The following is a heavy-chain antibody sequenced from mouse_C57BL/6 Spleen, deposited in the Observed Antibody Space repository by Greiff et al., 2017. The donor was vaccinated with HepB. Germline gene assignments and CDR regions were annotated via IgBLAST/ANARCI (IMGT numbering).Heavy chain of an antibody. D-gene: IGHD1-1*01. Sequence: EVQLLESGGDLVKPGGSLKLSCAASGFTFSSYGMSWVRQTPDKRLEWVATISSGGSYTYYPDSVKGRFTISRDNAKNTLYLQMSSLKSEDTAMYYCARLDYYGSSFDVWGTGTTVTVSS. J-gene: IGHJ1*03. V-gene: IGHV5-6*01. CDR2: ISSGGSYT. CDR1: GFTFSSYG. CDR3: ARLDYYGSSFDV.